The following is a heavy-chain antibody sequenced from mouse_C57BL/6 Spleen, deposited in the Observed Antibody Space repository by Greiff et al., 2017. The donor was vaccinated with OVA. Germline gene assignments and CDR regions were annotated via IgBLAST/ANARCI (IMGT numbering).Heavy chain of an antibody. D-gene: IGHD1-2*01. CDR1: GYTFTSYG. J-gene: IGHJ2*01. CDR3: ARNGVDRGDYGLFDY. Sequence: QVQLQQSGAELARPGASVKLSCKASGYTFTSYGISWVKQRTGQGLEWIGEIYPRSGNTYYNEKFKGKATLTADKSSSTAYMELRSLTSEDSAVYFCARNGVDRGDYGLFDYWGQGTTLTVSS. V-gene: IGHV1-81*01. CDR2: IYPRSGNT.